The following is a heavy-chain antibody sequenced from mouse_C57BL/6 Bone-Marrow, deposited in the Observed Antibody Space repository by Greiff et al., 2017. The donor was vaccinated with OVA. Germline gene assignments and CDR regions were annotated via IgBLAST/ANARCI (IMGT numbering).Heavy chain of an antibody. CDR3: ANQLVYYAMDY. D-gene: IGHD4-1*02. Sequence: QVQLQQSGAELVKPGASVKMSCKASGYTFTSYWITWVKQRPGQGLEWIGDIYPGSGSTNYNEKFKSKATLTVDTSPSTAYMQLSSLTSEDSAVYYCANQLVYYAMDYWGQGTSVTVSS. V-gene: IGHV1-55*01. J-gene: IGHJ4*01. CDR1: GYTFTSYW. CDR2: IYPGSGST.